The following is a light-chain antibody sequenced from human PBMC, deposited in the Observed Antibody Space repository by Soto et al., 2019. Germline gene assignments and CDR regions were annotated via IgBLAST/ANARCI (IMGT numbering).Light chain of an antibody. CDR2: DAS. Sequence: EIVLTQSPATLSLSPGERATLSCRASQSISSYLAWYQQKPDQAPRLLIYDASNRATGIPAKFSGSGSGTDFTLTISSREPEDFAVYYCHQRSTWPFTFGPGNKVDIK. V-gene: IGKV3-11*01. J-gene: IGKJ3*01. CDR1: QSISSY. CDR3: HQRSTWPFT.